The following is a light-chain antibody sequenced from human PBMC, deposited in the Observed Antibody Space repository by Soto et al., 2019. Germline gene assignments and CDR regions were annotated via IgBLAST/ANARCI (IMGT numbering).Light chain of an antibody. CDR3: SSYAGSNNRV. J-gene: IGLJ3*02. CDR2: EVI. CDR1: SSDVGGHNF. Sequence: QSALTQPPSASGSPGQSVTISCTGTSSDVGGHNFVSWYQQHPGKAPKLVIYEVIKRPSGVPDRFSGSKSGNTASLTVSGLQAEDEADYYCSSYAGSNNRVFGGWTKLTV. V-gene: IGLV2-8*01.